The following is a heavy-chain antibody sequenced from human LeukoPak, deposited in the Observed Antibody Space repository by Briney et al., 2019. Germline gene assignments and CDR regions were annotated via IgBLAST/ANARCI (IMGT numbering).Heavy chain of an antibody. CDR3: ARVPLNYYYGMDV. V-gene: IGHV4-31*03. J-gene: IGHJ6*02. CDR2: IYYSGST. Sequence: SETLSLTCTVSGVPISSGGYYWSWIRQHPGKGLEWIGYIYYSGSTYYNPSLKSRATISVDTSQNQFSLKLSSVTAADTAVYYCARVPLNYYYGMDVWGQGTTVTVSS. CDR1: GVPISSGGYY.